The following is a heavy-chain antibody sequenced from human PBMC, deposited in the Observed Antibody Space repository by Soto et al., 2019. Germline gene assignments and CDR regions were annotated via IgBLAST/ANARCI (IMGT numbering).Heavy chain of an antibody. CDR1: GFTFSSYD. CDR2: IGTAGDT. CDR3: AREQPTSEPAVGALDY. J-gene: IGHJ4*02. Sequence: EVQLVESGGGLVQPGGSLRLSCAASGFTFSSYDMHWVRQPTGKGLEWVSAIGTAGDTYYAGSVKGRFTSSRENAKNSLYLQMNSLRAEDTAVYYCAREQPTSEPAVGALDYWGQGTLVTVSS. D-gene: IGHD6-19*01. V-gene: IGHV3-13*01.